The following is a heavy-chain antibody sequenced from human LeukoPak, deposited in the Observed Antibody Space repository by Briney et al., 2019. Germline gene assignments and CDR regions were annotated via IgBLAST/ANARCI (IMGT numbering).Heavy chain of an antibody. CDR3: ARDPLNRIGAAEW. J-gene: IGHJ4*02. V-gene: IGHV3-33*01. Sequence: GRSLRLSCAASGFTFSSYGMHWVRRAPGKGLEWVAVIWYDGSNKYYADSVKGRFTISRDNSKNTLYLQMNSLRAEDTAVYYCARDPLNRIGAAEWWGQGTLVTVSS. CDR1: GFTFSSYG. D-gene: IGHD6-13*01. CDR2: IWYDGSNK.